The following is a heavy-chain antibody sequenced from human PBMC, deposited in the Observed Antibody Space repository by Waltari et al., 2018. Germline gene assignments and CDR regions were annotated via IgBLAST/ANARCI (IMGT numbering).Heavy chain of an antibody. CDR1: GFTFSDCY. Sequence: QVQLVESGGGLVKPGGSLRLSWAASGFTFSDCYMSWIRQAPGKGLECVSYISSSGSTIYYADSVKGRFTISRDNAKNSLYLQMNSLRAEDTTVYYCARRNYPYYYYGMDVWGQGTTVTVSS. V-gene: IGHV3-11*04. D-gene: IGHD1-1*01. J-gene: IGHJ6*02. CDR2: ISSSGSTI. CDR3: ARRNYPYYYYGMDV.